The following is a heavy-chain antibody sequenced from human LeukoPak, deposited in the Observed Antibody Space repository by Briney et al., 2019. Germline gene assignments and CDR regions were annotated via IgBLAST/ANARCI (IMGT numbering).Heavy chain of an antibody. Sequence: GGSLRLSCAASGFTFSSYGMNWVRQAPGKGLEWVANIKHDGTEQYFVDSVKGRFTISRDNAKNSLFLQMNSLRAEDTAVYYCARSYSRVGFDFWGQGTLVTVSS. CDR1: GFTFSSYG. CDR3: ARSYSRVGFDF. D-gene: IGHD6-13*01. V-gene: IGHV3-7*04. CDR2: IKHDGTEQ. J-gene: IGHJ4*02.